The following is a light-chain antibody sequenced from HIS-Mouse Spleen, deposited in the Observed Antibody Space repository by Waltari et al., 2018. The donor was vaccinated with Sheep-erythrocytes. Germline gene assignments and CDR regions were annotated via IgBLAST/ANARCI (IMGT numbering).Light chain of an antibody. Sequence: DIVMTLSPESMDLFVGVRATIHYKSSQSVFYSSNNKNYLAWYQQKPGQPPKLLIYCACTRDPGVPDRFIGSESRKDFTLTISCLQAEDVAVYYCQQYYSPPTLGVGTKVEIK. CDR1: QSVFYSSNNKNY. J-gene: IGKJ4*01. V-gene: IGKV4-1*01. CDR2: CAC. CDR3: QQYYSPPT.